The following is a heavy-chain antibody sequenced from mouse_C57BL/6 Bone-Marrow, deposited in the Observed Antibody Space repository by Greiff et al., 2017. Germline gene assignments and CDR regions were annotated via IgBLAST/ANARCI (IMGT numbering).Heavy chain of an antibody. CDR2: ISDGGSYT. J-gene: IGHJ2*01. CDR3: ARGGTTVVGYFDY. D-gene: IGHD1-1*01. V-gene: IGHV5-4*03. CDR1: GFTFSSYA. Sequence: EVKVVESGGGLVKPGGSLKLSCAASGFTFSSYAMSWVRQTPEKRLEWVATISDGGSYTYYPDNVKGRFTISRDNAKNNLYLQMSHLKSEDTAMYYCARGGTTVVGYFDYWGQGTTLTVSS.